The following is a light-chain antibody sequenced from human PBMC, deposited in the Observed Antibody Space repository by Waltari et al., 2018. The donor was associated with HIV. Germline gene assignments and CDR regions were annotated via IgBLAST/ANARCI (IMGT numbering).Light chain of an antibody. CDR1: NSNIGSNT. Sequence: QSVLTQQPSASGTPGQRVTNSCSGSNSNIGSNTVNWHQQVPGMAPKLVIYGNNQRPPGVSDRFSGSKSGTSASLAISGLQSEDEADYYCAAWDDSLNGQGVFGTGTRVTVL. CDR3: AAWDDSLNGQGV. V-gene: IGLV1-44*01. CDR2: GNN. J-gene: IGLJ1*01.